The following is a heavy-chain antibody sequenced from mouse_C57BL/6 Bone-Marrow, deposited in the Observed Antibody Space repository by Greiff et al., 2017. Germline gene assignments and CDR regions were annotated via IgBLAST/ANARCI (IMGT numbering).Heavy chain of an antibody. CDR3: TGSNYAWFAY. Sequence: VQLQQSGAELVRPGASVKLSCTASGFNIKDDYMHWVKQRPEQGLEWIGWIDPENGDTEYASKFQGKANITADTSSNTAYLQLSSLTSEDTAVYYCTGSNYAWFAYGGQGTLVTVSA. D-gene: IGHD2-5*01. CDR2: IDPENGDT. J-gene: IGHJ3*01. V-gene: IGHV14-4*01. CDR1: GFNIKDDY.